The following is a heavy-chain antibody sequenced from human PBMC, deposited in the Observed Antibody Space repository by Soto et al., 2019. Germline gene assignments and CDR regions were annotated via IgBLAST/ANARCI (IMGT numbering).Heavy chain of an antibody. D-gene: IGHD6-19*01. Sequence: ASVKVSCKASGYTFISYAIHWVRQAPGQRLEWMGWINDGKGNTKYSQKFQGRVIITRDTSASTAHMELSSLRSEDTAVYYCARAVRLGDAFDSWGQATMVTVSS. V-gene: IGHV1-3*01. J-gene: IGHJ3*02. CDR3: ARAVRLGDAFDS. CDR1: GYTFISYA. CDR2: INDGKGNT.